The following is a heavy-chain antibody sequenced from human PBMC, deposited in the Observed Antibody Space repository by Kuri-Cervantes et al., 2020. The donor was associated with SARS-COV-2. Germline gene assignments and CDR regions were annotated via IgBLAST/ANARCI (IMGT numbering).Heavy chain of an antibody. Sequence: SETLSLTCTVSGGSISSSSYYWGWIRQPPGKGLEWIGSIYYSGSTYYNPSLKSRVTISVDTSKNQSSLKLSSVTAADTAVYYCAIMVRGVRRNWFDPWGQGTLVTVSS. CDR2: IYYSGST. CDR3: AIMVRGVRRNWFDP. V-gene: IGHV4-39*01. CDR1: GGSISSSSYY. J-gene: IGHJ5*02. D-gene: IGHD3-10*01.